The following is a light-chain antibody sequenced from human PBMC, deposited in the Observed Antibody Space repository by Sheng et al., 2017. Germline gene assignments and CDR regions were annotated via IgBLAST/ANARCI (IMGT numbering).Light chain of an antibody. Sequence: DIQMTQSPSSLSASVGDRVTITCRASQGISTSLAWYQQKPGKAPKLLLFDASRLESGVPSRFSGSGSGTEFSLTISSLQSEDYATYYCLQHHSYPLTFGGGTKVEI. CDR3: LQHHSYPLT. CDR1: QGISTS. CDR2: DAS. V-gene: IGKV1-NL1*01. J-gene: IGKJ4*01.